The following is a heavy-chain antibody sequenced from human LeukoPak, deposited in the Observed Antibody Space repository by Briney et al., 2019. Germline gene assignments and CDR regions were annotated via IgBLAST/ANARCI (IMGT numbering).Heavy chain of an antibody. J-gene: IGHJ3*02. D-gene: IGHD6-6*01. CDR1: GYTFTSYY. CDR3: AREGGVSPAFDI. V-gene: IGHV1-46*01. CDR2: INPSGGST. Sequence: ASVKVSCKASGYTFTSYYMHWVRQAPGQGLEWMGIINPSGGSTSYTQKFQGRVTMTWDTSTSTAYMELSSLRSEDTAVYYCAREGGVSPAFDIWGQGTMVTVSS.